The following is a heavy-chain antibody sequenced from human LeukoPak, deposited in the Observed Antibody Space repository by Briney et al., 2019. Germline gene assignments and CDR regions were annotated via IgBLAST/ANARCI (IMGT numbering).Heavy chain of an antibody. CDR3: ARDLGGDYDSSGSASFDY. D-gene: IGHD3-22*01. Sequence: PSETLSLTCTVSGGSISSGDYYWSWIRQPPGKGLEWIGYIYDSGSTYYNPSLKSRVTISVDTSKNQFSLKLSSVTAADTAVYYCARDLGGDYDSSGSASFDYWGQGTLVTVSS. J-gene: IGHJ4*02. V-gene: IGHV4-30-4*08. CDR1: GGSISSGDYY. CDR2: IYDSGST.